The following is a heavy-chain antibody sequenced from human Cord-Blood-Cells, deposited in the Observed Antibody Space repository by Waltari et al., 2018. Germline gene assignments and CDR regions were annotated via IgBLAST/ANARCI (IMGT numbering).Heavy chain of an antibody. V-gene: IGHV4-34*01. D-gene: IGHD6-13*01. Sequence: QVQLQQWGAGLLKPSETLSLTCAVYGGSFSGHYWSWIRQPPGKGWEWIGEINHSGSTNYTPSLKSRVTISVDTSKNQFSLKLSSVTAADTAVYYCARGLGDTEGSSWFDYWGQGTLVTVSS. J-gene: IGHJ4*02. CDR3: ARGLGDTEGSSWFDY. CDR1: GGSFSGHY. CDR2: INHSGST.